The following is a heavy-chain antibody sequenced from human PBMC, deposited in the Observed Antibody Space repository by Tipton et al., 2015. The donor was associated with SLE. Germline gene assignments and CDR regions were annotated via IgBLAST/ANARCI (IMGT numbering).Heavy chain of an antibody. V-gene: IGHV4-61*02. J-gene: IGHJ6*03. CDR2: IYTSGST. D-gene: IGHD4-11*01. Sequence: TLSLTCTVSGGSISSGSYYWSWIRQPAGKGLEWIGRIYTSGSTNYNPSLKSRVTISVDTSKNQFSLKLSSVTAADTAVYYCASGTTTQLDDYFYYHIDVWGKGTAVTVSS. CDR3: ASGTTTQLDDYFYYHIDV. CDR1: GGSISSGSYY.